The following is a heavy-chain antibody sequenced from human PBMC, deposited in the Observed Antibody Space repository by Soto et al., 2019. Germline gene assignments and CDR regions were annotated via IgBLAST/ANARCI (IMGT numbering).Heavy chain of an antibody. V-gene: IGHV4-59*01. CDR3: ARDDENDRGDWDYFGC. J-gene: IGHJ4*02. CDR1: GGSISGFF. Sequence: QVQLQESGPGLVKPSETLSLTCTVSGGSISGFFWSWIRQPPGKGLEWIGYIYSSWNTNYKPSLKMGVILSVDTSKNQFSVRLRSVTAADTAVDYCARDDENDRGDWDYFGCWGLGTLVTVSS. D-gene: IGHD2-21*02. CDR2: IYSSWNT.